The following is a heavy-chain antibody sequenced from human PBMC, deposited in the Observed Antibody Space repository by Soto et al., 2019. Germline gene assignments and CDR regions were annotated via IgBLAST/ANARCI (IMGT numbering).Heavy chain of an antibody. CDR2: IYYSGST. J-gene: IGHJ4*02. Sequence: XTLSLPCTVSGGSLSSSSYYWGWIRQPPGKGLEWIGSIYYSGSTYYNASLKSRVTRSVDTSKNQFSLKLSSVAAAHTVVYYCARIAVAGTLEFDYWGQGTLGTVSS. CDR1: GGSLSSSSYY. D-gene: IGHD6-19*01. V-gene: IGHV4-39*01. CDR3: ARIAVAGTLEFDY.